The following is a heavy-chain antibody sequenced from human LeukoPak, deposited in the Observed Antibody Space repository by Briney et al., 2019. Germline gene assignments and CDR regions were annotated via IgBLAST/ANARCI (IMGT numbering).Heavy chain of an antibody. CDR2: INPSGGST. CDR1: GYTFTSYY. V-gene: IGHV1-46*01. CDR3: ARDDSGGEELLFYGIDY. D-gene: IGHD1-26*01. Sequence: ASVKVSCKASGYTFTSYYMHWVRQAPGQGLEWMEIINPSGGSTSYAQKFQGRVTMTRDTSTSTVYMELSSLRSEDTAVYYCARDDSGGEELLFYGIDYWGQGTLVTVSS. J-gene: IGHJ4*02.